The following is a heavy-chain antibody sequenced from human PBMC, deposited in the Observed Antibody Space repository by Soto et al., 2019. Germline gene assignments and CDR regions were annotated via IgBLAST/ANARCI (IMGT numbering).Heavy chain of an antibody. V-gene: IGHV3-23*01. CDR1: GFTFSTYA. D-gene: IGHD5-12*01. Sequence: GGSLRLSCAASGFTFSTYALHWVRQAPGKGLEWVSTISGNGDTTYYADSVKGRFTISRDNSKNTLYLQMSSLRAEDTAIYSCAKDGFGYKYFDYWGQGTLVTVSS. J-gene: IGHJ4*02. CDR3: AKDGFGYKYFDY. CDR2: ISGNGDTT.